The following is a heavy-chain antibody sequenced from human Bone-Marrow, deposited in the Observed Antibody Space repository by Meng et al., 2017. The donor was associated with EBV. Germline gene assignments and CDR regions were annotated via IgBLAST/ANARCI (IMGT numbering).Heavy chain of an antibody. D-gene: IGHD3-10*01. V-gene: IGHV1-2*06. CDR3: ARVFLDYGSGSIDY. CDR1: GFAFTGYY. J-gene: IGHJ4*02. Sequence: GQRCRAGAEVKGPGASLRPSCEVSGFAFTGYYMAWGRQAPGQGLEWMGRINPNSGGTNYAQKFQGRVTMTRDTSISTAYVELSRLRSDDTAVYYCARVFLDYGSGSIDYWGQGTLVTVSS. CDR2: INPNSGGT.